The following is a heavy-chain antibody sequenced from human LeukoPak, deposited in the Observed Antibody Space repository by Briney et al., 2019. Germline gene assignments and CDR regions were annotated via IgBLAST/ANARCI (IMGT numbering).Heavy chain of an antibody. Sequence: AASVKVSCKASGGTFSSYAISWVRQAPGQGLEWMGGIIPIFGTANYAQKFQGRVTITADESTSTAYMELSSLRSEDTAVYYCARSEVYYDSSGYDPQVGWFDPWGQGTLVTVSS. CDR3: ARSEVYYDSSGYDPQVGWFDP. CDR2: IIPIFGTA. D-gene: IGHD3-22*01. CDR1: GGTFSSYA. J-gene: IGHJ5*02. V-gene: IGHV1-69*13.